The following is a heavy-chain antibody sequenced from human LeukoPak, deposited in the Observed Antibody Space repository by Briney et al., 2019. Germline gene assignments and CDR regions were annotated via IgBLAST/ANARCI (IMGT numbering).Heavy chain of an antibody. V-gene: IGHV4-39*01. CDR1: GGSISSSSYY. J-gene: IGHJ5*02. CDR3: ARQFDP. CDR2: AYYSGST. Sequence: SETLSLTCTVSGGSISSSSYYWGWIRQPPGKGLEWIGSAYYSGSTYHNPSLKSRVTISVDTSKNQFSLKLTSVTAADTAVYYCARQFDPWGQGTLVTVSS.